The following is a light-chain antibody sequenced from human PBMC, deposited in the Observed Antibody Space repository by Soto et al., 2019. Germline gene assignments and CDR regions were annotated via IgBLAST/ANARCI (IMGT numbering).Light chain of an antibody. J-gene: IGKJ2*01. CDR3: QKYYSYPYT. Sequence: AIRMTQSPSSLSASTGDRVTITCRASQGISSYLAWYQQKPGKSDKLLMYAASTLQSGVPSRFSVSGSGTDFTLTISCLQSEDFATYYCQKYYSYPYTFGQGTKLEIK. V-gene: IGKV1-8*01. CDR1: QGISSY. CDR2: AAS.